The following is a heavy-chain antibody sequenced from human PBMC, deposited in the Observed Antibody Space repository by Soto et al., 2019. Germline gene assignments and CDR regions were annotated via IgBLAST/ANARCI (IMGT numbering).Heavy chain of an antibody. CDR2: IIPIFGTA. D-gene: IGHD3-3*01. J-gene: IGHJ6*02. Sequence: QVQLVQSGAEVKKPGSSVKVSCKASGGTFSSYAISWVRQAPGQGLEWMGGIIPIFGTANYAQKFQGRVTITADESTSTAYMELSSLRAEDTAVYYGARERRFLEGDYDYYGMDVWGQGTTVTVSS. CDR1: GGTFSSYA. CDR3: ARERRFLEGDYDYYGMDV. V-gene: IGHV1-69*01.